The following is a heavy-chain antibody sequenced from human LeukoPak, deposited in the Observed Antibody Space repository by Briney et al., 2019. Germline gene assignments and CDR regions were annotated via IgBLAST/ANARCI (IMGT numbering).Heavy chain of an antibody. V-gene: IGHV4-39*01. CDR2: IYYSGST. D-gene: IGHD1-26*01. Sequence: SETLSLTYTVSGGSISSSSYYWGWIRQPPGKGLEWIGSIYYSGSTYYNPSLKSRVTISVDTSKNQFSLKLSSVTAVDTAVYYCASTSGSYDYWGQGTLVTVSS. CDR3: ASTSGSYDY. J-gene: IGHJ4*02. CDR1: GGSISSSSYY.